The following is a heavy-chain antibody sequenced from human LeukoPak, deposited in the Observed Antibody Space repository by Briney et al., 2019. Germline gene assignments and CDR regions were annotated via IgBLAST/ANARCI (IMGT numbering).Heavy chain of an antibody. D-gene: IGHD3-16*01. J-gene: IGHJ4*02. CDR1: GFTFSSYA. Sequence: PGGSLRLSRAASGFTFSSYAMSWVRQAPGKGLEWVSAISGSGGSTYYADSVKGRFTISRDNSKNTLYLQMNSLRAEDTAVYYCAKDLVRDYTGGVDYWGQGTLVTVSS. V-gene: IGHV3-23*01. CDR3: AKDLVRDYTGGVDY. CDR2: ISGSGGST.